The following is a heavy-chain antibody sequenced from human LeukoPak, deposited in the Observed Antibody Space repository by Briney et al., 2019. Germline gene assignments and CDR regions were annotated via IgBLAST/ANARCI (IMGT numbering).Heavy chain of an antibody. CDR1: GFTFSSYW. D-gene: IGHD6-13*01. CDR3: AKGGSSSSWFYYYMDV. CDR2: IKQDGSEK. Sequence: PGGSLRLSCAASGFTFSSYWMSWVRQAPGKGLEWVANIKQDGSEKYYADSVKGRFTISRDNAKNSLYLQMNSLRAEDTAVYYCAKGGSSSSWFYYYMDVWGKGTTVTISS. V-gene: IGHV3-7*03. J-gene: IGHJ6*03.